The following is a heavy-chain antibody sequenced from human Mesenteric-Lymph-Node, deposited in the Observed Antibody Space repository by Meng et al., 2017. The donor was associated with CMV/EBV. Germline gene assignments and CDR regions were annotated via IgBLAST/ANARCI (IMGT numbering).Heavy chain of an antibody. CDR3: AKDWAMVRGVIINYFDY. V-gene: IGHV3-9*01. D-gene: IGHD3-10*01. Sequence: GGSLRLSCAASGFTFDDYAMHWVRQAPGKGLEWVSGISWNSGSIGYADSVKGRFTISRDNSKNTLYLQMNSLRAEDTAVYYCAKDWAMVRGVIINYFDYWGQGTLVTVSS. CDR1: GFTFDDYA. CDR2: ISWNSGSI. J-gene: IGHJ4*02.